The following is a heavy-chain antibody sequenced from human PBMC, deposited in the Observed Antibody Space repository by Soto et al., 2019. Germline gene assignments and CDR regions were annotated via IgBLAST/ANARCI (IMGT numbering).Heavy chain of an antibody. CDR2: INHSGST. V-gene: IGHV4-34*01. Sequence: ETLSLTCAVYGGSFSGYYWSWIRQPPGKGLEWIGEINHSGSTNYNPSLKSRVTISVDTSKNQFSLKLSSVTAADTAVYYCARGNSVLRFLEWLRQENWFDPWGQGTLVTVSS. CDR1: GGSFSGYY. CDR3: ARGNSVLRFLEWLRQENWFDP. J-gene: IGHJ5*02. D-gene: IGHD3-3*01.